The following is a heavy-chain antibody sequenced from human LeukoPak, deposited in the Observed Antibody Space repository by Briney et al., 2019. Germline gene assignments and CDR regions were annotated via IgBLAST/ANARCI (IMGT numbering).Heavy chain of an antibody. V-gene: IGHV3-48*01. CDR3: AREGDYGDYAH. J-gene: IGHJ4*02. CDR1: GFTFSSYS. D-gene: IGHD4-17*01. Sequence: PGGSLRLSCAASGFTFSSYSMNWVRQAPGKGLEWVSYISSSSTIYYADSVKGRFTISRDNAKNSLYLQMNSLRAEDTAVYYCAREGDYGDYAHWGQGTLVTVSS. CDR2: ISSSSTI.